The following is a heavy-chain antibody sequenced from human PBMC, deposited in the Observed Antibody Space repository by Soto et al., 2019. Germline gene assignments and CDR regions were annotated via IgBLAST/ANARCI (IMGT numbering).Heavy chain of an antibody. V-gene: IGHV1-18*01. J-gene: IGHJ4*01. CDR3: ARDLYPLAYYFDY. Sequence: RLQGRVTMTTDTSTSTAYMELRSLKSDDTAVYYCARDLYPLAYYFDYWGHGTLVTVSS.